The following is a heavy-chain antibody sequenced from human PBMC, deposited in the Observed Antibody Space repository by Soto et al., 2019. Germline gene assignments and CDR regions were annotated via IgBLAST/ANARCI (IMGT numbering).Heavy chain of an antibody. J-gene: IGHJ5*02. Sequence: PSETLSLTCAVYGGSFSGYYWSWIRQPPGKGLEWIGEINHSGSTNYNPSLKSRVTISVDTSKNQFSLKLSSVTAADTAVYYCARSINAAAAGTKNWFDPWGQGTLVTVSS. CDR2: INHSGST. CDR1: GGSFSGYY. CDR3: ARSINAAAAGTKNWFDP. V-gene: IGHV4-34*01. D-gene: IGHD6-13*01.